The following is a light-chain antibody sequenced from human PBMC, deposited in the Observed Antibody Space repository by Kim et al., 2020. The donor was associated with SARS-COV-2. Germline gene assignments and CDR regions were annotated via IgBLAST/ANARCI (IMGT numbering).Light chain of an antibody. J-gene: IGLJ1*01. V-gene: IGLV2-14*03. Sequence: QSALTQPASVSGSPGQSITISCTGTSSDVGGYNYVSWYQQHPGKAPKLMIYDVSNRPSGVSNRFSGSKSGNTASLTISGLQAEDEADYYCSSYTSSSTLFGTGTKVTFL. CDR2: DVS. CDR1: SSDVGGYNY. CDR3: SSYTSSSTL.